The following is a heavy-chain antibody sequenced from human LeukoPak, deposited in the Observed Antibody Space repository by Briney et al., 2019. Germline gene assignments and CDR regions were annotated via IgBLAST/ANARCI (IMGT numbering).Heavy chain of an antibody. D-gene: IGHD6-13*01. Sequence: SVKVSCKASGGTFSSYAISWVRQTPGQGPEWMGRIIPIFGTANYAQKFQGRVTITTDESTSTAYMELSSLRSEDTAVYYCARVGIAAAGSYNWFDPWGQGTLVTVSS. J-gene: IGHJ5*02. V-gene: IGHV1-69*05. CDR1: GGTFSSYA. CDR2: IIPIFGTA. CDR3: ARVGIAAAGSYNWFDP.